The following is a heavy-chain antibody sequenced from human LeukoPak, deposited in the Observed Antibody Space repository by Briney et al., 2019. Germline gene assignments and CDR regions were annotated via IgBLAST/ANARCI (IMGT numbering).Heavy chain of an antibody. V-gene: IGHV1-46*01. Sequence: GASVKVSCKASGYTFTNYYIHWLRQAPGQGPEWMGMINLIAGLTHYAPKFQGRVTMTRDTSTSTVYMELSSLGSEDTAVYYCARQQGVQYLNFDYWGQGALVTVSS. CDR3: ARQQGVQYLNFDY. CDR2: INLIAGLT. D-gene: IGHD3-10*01. J-gene: IGHJ4*02. CDR1: GYTFTNYY.